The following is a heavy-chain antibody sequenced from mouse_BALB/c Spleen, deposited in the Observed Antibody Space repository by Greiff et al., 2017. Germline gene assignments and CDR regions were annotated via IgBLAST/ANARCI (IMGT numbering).Heavy chain of an antibody. V-gene: IGHV5-17*02. Sequence: EVQGVESGGGLVQPGGSRKLSCAASGFTFSSFGMHWVRQAPEKGLEWVAYISSGSSTIYYADTVKGRFTISRDNPKNTLFLQMTSLRSEDTAMYYCARSWGYAMDYWGQGTSVTVSS. D-gene: IGHD4-1*01. CDR3: ARSWGYAMDY. CDR1: GFTFSSFG. J-gene: IGHJ4*01. CDR2: ISSGSSTI.